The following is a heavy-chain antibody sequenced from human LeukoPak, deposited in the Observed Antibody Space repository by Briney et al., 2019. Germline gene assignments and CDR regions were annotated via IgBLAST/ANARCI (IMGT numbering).Heavy chain of an antibody. CDR3: ARHDYVWGSYRYTVDY. D-gene: IGHD3-16*02. CDR1: GGSISSSGYY. CDR2: IYYSGST. V-gene: IGHV4-39*01. J-gene: IGHJ4*02. Sequence: PSETLSLTCTVSGGSISSSGYYWGWIRQPPGKGLEWIGSIYYSGSTYYNPSLKSRVTISVDTSKNQFSLKLSSVTAADTAVYYCARHDYVWGSYRYTVDYWGQGTLVTVSS.